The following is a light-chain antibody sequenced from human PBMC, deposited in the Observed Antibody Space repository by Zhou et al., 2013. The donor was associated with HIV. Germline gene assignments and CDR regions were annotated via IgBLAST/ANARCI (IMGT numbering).Light chain of an antibody. CDR1: QVINSY. Sequence: DIHLTQSPSFLSASIGDRVTITCRASQVINSYLAWYQQKPGKAPKLLIYAAATLQSGVPSRFSGSKSGTQFSLTISSLQPDDFATYYCQQYNSYPYTFGQGTKLEIK. J-gene: IGKJ2*01. V-gene: IGKV1-9*01. CDR3: QQYNSYPYT. CDR2: AAA.